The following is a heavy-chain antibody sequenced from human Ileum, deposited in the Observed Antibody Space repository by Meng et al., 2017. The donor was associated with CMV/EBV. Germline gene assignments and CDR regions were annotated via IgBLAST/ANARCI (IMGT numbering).Heavy chain of an antibody. Sequence: SLKTPFAAPGFMFSSYGMHWVRQAPGKGLEWVAVIWYDGSKTEYGDSVQGRFSISRDNYKNTVYLEMNSLRAEDTAVYYCAKTHIERDVQVGYFDFWGQGALVTVSS. D-gene: IGHD5-24*01. V-gene: IGHV3-33*06. J-gene: IGHJ4*02. CDR3: AKTHIERDVQVGYFDF. CDR1: GFMFSSYG. CDR2: IWYDGSKT.